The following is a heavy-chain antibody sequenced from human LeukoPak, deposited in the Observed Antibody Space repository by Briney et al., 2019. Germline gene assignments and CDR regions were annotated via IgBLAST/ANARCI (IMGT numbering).Heavy chain of an antibody. Sequence: GESLKISCKGSGYSFPSYWIGWVRQMPGKGLEWMGIIYPGDSDTRYSPSFQGQVTISADKSISTAYLQWSSLKASDTAMYYCARHGGYSYGTNYFDYWGQGTLVTVSS. J-gene: IGHJ4*02. CDR2: IYPGDSDT. CDR3: ARHGGYSYGTNYFDY. CDR1: GYSFPSYW. V-gene: IGHV5-51*01. D-gene: IGHD5-18*01.